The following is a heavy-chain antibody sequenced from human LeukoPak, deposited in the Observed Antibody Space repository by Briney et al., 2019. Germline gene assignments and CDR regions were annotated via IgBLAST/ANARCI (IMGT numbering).Heavy chain of an antibody. Sequence: SVKVSCKASGGTFSSYAISWVRQAPGQGLEWMGRIIPILGIANYAQKFQGRVTMTRDTSTSTVYMELSSLRSEDTAVYYCARDSGSSSWYDTIDYWGQGTLVTVSS. CDR3: ARDSGSSSWYDTIDY. D-gene: IGHD6-13*01. J-gene: IGHJ4*02. V-gene: IGHV1-69*04. CDR1: GGTFSSYA. CDR2: IIPILGIA.